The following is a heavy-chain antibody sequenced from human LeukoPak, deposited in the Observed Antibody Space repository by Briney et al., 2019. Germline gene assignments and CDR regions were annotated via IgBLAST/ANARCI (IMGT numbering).Heavy chain of an antibody. J-gene: IGHJ4*02. CDR2: INPNSGGT. CDR1: GYTFTGYY. V-gene: IGHV1-2*02. CDR3: AREGPMHNIVGAKASDY. Sequence: ASVKVSCKASGYTFTGYYMHWVRQSPGQGLEWMGWINPNSGGTNYAQKFQGRVTMARDTSISTAYMELSRLRSDDTAVYYCAREGPMHNIVGAKASDYWGQGTLVTVSS. D-gene: IGHD1-26*01.